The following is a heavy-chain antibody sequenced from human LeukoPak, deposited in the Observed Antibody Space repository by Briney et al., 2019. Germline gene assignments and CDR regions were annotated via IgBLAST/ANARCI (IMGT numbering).Heavy chain of an antibody. J-gene: IGHJ6*02. V-gene: IGHV3-21*01. CDR1: GFTFSSYS. D-gene: IGHD3-3*01. Sequence: GSLRLSCAASGFTFSSYSMNWVRQAPGKGLEWVSSISSSSSYIYYADSVKGRFTISRDNAKNLLYLQMNSLRAEDTAVYYCARDHHYDFWSGYNYYYYGMDVWGQGTTVTVSS. CDR2: ISSSSSYI. CDR3: ARDHHYDFWSGYNYYYYGMDV.